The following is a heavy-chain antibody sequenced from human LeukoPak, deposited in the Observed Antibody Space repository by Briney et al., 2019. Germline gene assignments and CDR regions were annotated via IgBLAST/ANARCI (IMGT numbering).Heavy chain of an antibody. D-gene: IGHD1-1*01. Sequence: GGSLRLSCAASGFTVSSNYMSWVRQVTGKGLEWVSAIGTVADTYYPDSVKGRFTISRENAKNSLYLQMNSLRVGDTAVYYCARAGSGNRWANYGMDAWGQGTTVIVSS. CDR2: IGTVADT. CDR3: ARAGSGNRWANYGMDA. V-gene: IGHV3-13*01. J-gene: IGHJ6*02. CDR1: GFTVSSNY.